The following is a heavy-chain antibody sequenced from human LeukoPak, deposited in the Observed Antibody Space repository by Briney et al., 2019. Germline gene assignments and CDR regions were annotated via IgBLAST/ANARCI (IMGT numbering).Heavy chain of an antibody. V-gene: IGHV3-48*04. CDR1: GFTFNNYA. CDR3: ARAKGYTSSYSFDY. J-gene: IGHJ4*02. CDR2: IGISSGPL. Sequence: GGSLRLSCAASGFTFNNYAMNWVRQTPGGRLEWVSFIGISSGPLLYADSVKGRFTISRDNAKASVYLQMSRLRAEDTAVYYCARAKGYTSSYSFDYWGQGILATVSS. D-gene: IGHD3-10*01.